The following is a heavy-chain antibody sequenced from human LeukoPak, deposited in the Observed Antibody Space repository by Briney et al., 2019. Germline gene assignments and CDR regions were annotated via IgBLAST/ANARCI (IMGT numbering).Heavy chain of an antibody. J-gene: IGHJ4*02. D-gene: IGHD3-3*01. CDR3: ASRTYYDFWSGYYTDLSFDY. CDR1: GFTFSDYY. V-gene: IGHV3-11*01. Sequence: KPGGSLRLSCAASGFTFSDYYMSWIRQAPGKGLEWVSYISSSGSTIYYADSVKGRFTISRDNAKNSLYLQMNSLRAEDTAVYYCASRTYYDFWSGYYTDLSFDYWGQGTPVTVSS. CDR2: ISSSGSTI.